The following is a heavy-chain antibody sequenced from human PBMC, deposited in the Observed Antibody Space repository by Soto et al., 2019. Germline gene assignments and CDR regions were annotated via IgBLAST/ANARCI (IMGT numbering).Heavy chain of an antibody. CDR1: GFTFSSYD. CDR3: ARDGSNVGMDV. V-gene: IGHV3-13*01. Sequence: PWGSLRLSCAASGFTFSSYDMHWVRQATGKGLEWVSAIGTAGDTYYPGSVKGRFTISRENAKNSLYLQMNSLRAEDTAVYYCARDGSNVGMDVWGQGTTVNVSS. D-gene: IGHD4-4*01. CDR2: IGTAGDT. J-gene: IGHJ6*02.